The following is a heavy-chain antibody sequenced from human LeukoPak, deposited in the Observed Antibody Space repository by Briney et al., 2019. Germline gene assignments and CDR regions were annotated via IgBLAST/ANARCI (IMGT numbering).Heavy chain of an antibody. V-gene: IGHV4-59*08. CDR2: IYYSGST. Sequence: SETLSLTCTVSGGSISSYYWSWTRQPPGKGLEWIGYIYYSGSTNYNPSLKSRVTISVDTSKNQFSLKLSSVTAADTAVYYCARQRTTVTTASAFDIWGQGTMVTVSS. CDR1: GGSISSYY. CDR3: ARQRTTVTTASAFDI. D-gene: IGHD4-17*01. J-gene: IGHJ3*02.